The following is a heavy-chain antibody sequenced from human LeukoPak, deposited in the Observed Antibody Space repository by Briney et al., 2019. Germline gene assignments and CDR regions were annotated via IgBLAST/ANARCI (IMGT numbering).Heavy chain of an antibody. CDR3: ATDVGTVFFDN. CDR2: IKSRTDGGTS. J-gene: IGHJ4*02. V-gene: IGHV3-15*01. CDR1: GFSFSNDW. D-gene: IGHD3/OR15-3a*01. Sequence: GGSLRLSCAASGFSFSNDWMSWVRQAPGKGLEWVGRIKSRTDGGTSDYAAPVKGRFTISRDNSKNTMYLQMSSLRVEDTAIYYCATDVGTVFFDNWGQGTVVTVSS.